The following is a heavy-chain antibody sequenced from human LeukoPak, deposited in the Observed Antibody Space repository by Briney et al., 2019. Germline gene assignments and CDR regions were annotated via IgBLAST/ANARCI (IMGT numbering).Heavy chain of an antibody. CDR3: ARVTGDSSGPIDPFDI. CDR1: GGSISSGGYY. CDR2: IYYSGST. V-gene: IGHV4-31*03. J-gene: IGHJ3*02. D-gene: IGHD3-22*01. Sequence: SETLSLTCTVSGGSISSGGYYCGWIRQHPGRGLEWIGYIYYSGSTYYNPSLKSRVTISVDTSKNQFSLKLSSVTAADTAVYYCARVTGDSSGPIDPFDIWGQGTMVTVSS.